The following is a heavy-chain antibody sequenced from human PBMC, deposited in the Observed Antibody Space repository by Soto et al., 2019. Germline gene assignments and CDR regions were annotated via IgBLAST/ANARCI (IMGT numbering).Heavy chain of an antibody. D-gene: IGHD3-10*01. Sequence: SETLSLTCTVSGGSISSYYWSWIRQPPGKGLEWIGYIYYSGSTNYNPSLKSRVTISVDTSKNQFSLKLSSVTAADTAVYYCARNVGEFVRHPFAYWGQGTLVTVSS. J-gene: IGHJ4*02. CDR3: ARNVGEFVRHPFAY. CDR1: GGSISSYY. CDR2: IYYSGST. V-gene: IGHV4-59*01.